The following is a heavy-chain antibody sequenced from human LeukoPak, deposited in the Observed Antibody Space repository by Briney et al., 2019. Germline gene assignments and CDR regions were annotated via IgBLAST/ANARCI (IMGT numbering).Heavy chain of an antibody. CDR2: ISKSSSYI. V-gene: IGHV3-21*01. D-gene: IGHD2-15*01. Sequence: PGGSLRLSCAASGFTFSSYSMNWVRQAPGKGLEWVSCISKSSSYIDYAGSVKGRFTISRDNAKNSLYLQMNSLRAEDTAVYNCASSYCSGGSCYAFDYWGQGTLVTVSS. J-gene: IGHJ4*02. CDR3: ASSYCSGGSCYAFDY. CDR1: GFTFSSYS.